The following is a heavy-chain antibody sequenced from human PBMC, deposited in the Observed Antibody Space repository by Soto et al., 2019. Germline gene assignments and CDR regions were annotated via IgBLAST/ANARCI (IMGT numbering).Heavy chain of an antibody. CDR3: ARAAYGSGSYYAPYYYYAMDV. Sequence: SETLSLTCTVSGASISSYYWSWIRQPPGKGLEWLGYILYTGNTNYSPSLKSRVTMSVDTSKNQVSLKLSAVTAADTAVYFCARAAYGSGSYYAPYYYYAMDVWGQGTKVT. J-gene: IGHJ6*02. CDR1: GASISSYY. D-gene: IGHD3-10*01. CDR2: ILYTGNT. V-gene: IGHV4-59*01.